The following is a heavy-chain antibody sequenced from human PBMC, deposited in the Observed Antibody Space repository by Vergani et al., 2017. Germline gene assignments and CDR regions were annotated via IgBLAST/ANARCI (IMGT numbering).Heavy chain of an antibody. Sequence: QLQLQESGSGLVKPSQTLSLTCAVSGGSISSGGYSWSWIRQPPGKGLEWFGYIYHRGSTYYNPSLKSRVTISVDRSKNHFSLKLSSVPVADMALYYCARVMYRDEASTGERLEGMDIWGQGTRVTISS. J-gene: IGHJ6*02. CDR1: GGSISSGGYS. CDR3: ARVMYRDEASTGERLEGMDI. V-gene: IGHV4-30-2*01. CDR2: IYHRGST. D-gene: IGHD2-8*02.